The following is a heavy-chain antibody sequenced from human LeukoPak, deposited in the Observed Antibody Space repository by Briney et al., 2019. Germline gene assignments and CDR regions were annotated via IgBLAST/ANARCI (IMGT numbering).Heavy chain of an antibody. V-gene: IGHV3-23*01. Sequence: GGSLRLSCAASGFTFNSYAMSWVRQAPGKGLEWVSAICGSGGTTYSADSVKCRFTISRDNSKNTLYVQMNSLRAEDTAVYYCAKWSRTAVAGPLGYFDYWGQGTLVIVSS. D-gene: IGHD6-19*01. CDR1: GFTFNSYA. CDR2: ICGSGGTT. J-gene: IGHJ4*02. CDR3: AKWSRTAVAGPLGYFDY.